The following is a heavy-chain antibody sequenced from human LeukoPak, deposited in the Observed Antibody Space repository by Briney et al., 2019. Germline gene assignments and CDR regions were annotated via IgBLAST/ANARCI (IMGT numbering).Heavy chain of an antibody. CDR1: GGSISSSSYY. CDR2: IYYSGST. J-gene: IGHJ5*02. CDR3: ARRLAVAGIGNWFDP. V-gene: IGHV4-39*01. Sequence: SETLSLTCTVSGGSISSSSYYWGWIRQPPGKGLEWIGSIYYSGSTYYNPSLKSRVTISVDTSKNQFSLKLSSVTAADTAVYYCARRLAVAGIGNWFDPWGQGTLVTVSS. D-gene: IGHD6-19*01.